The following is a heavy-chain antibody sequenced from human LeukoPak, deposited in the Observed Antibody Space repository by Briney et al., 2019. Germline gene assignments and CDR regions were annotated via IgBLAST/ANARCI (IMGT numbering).Heavy chain of an antibody. V-gene: IGHV3-21*01. D-gene: IGHD1-26*01. J-gene: IGHJ4*02. CDR2: ISSSSCYI. Sequence: GGSLRLSCAASGFTFSSYSMNWVRQAPGKGLEWVSSISSSSCYIYYADSVKGRFTISRDNAKNSLYLQMNSLRAEDTAVYYCARELSGIVGATTGFDYWGQGTLVTVSS. CDR1: GFTFSSYS. CDR3: ARELSGIVGATTGFDY.